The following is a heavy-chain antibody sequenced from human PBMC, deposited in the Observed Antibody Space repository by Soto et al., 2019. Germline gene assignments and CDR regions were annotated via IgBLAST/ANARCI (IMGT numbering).Heavy chain of an antibody. V-gene: IGHV1-46*01. CDR3: ARDYCSGGSCYSYYYYYYMDV. D-gene: IGHD2-15*01. CDR1: GYTFTSYY. Sequence: ASVKVSCKASGYTFTSYYMHWVRQAPGQGLEWMGIINPSGGSTSYAQKFQGRVTMTRDTSTSTVYMELSSLRSEDTAVYYCARDYCSGGSCYSYYYYYYMDVGGKGTTVTVSS. J-gene: IGHJ6*03. CDR2: INPSGGST.